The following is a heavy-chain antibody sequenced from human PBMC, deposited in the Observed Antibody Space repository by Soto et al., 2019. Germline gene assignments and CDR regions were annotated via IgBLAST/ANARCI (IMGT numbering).Heavy chain of an antibody. J-gene: IGHJ4*02. Sequence: ASVKVSCKVSGYTLTELSMHWVRQAPGEGLEWMGGFDPEDGETIYAQKFQGRVTMTEDTSTDTAYMELSSLRSEDTAVYYCATVHQYYDFWSAKGVGDYWGQGTLVTVSS. V-gene: IGHV1-24*01. D-gene: IGHD3-3*01. CDR2: FDPEDGET. CDR3: ATVHQYYDFWSAKGVGDY. CDR1: GYTLTELS.